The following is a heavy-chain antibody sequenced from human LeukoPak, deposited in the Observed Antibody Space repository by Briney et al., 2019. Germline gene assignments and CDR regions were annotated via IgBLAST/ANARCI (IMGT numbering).Heavy chain of an antibody. V-gene: IGHV3-30-3*01. D-gene: IGHD3-16*01. CDR2: ISYDGDNE. J-gene: IGHJ6*02. Sequence: GRSLRLSCAASGFTLSNFAMHWVRQAPGKGLEWVAVISYDGDNEYYADSVKGQFTISRDNSKDRLYLQMNSLRPEDTAMYYCARVRGGRSWYYYGMDVWGRGTTVTVSS. CDR3: ARVRGGRSWYYYGMDV. CDR1: GFTLSNFA.